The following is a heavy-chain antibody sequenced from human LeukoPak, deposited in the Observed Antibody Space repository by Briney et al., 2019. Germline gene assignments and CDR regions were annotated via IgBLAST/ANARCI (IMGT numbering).Heavy chain of an antibody. V-gene: IGHV3-7*01. CDR3: ATYSSSWFDAFDI. J-gene: IGHJ3*02. Sequence: GGSLRLSCAASGFTFSSYWMSWVRQAPGKGLEWVANIKQDGSEKYYVDSVKGRFTISRDNAKNSLYLQMNSLRAEDTALYYCATYSSSWFDAFDIWGQGTMVTVSS. CDR2: IKQDGSEK. D-gene: IGHD6-13*01. CDR1: GFTFSSYW.